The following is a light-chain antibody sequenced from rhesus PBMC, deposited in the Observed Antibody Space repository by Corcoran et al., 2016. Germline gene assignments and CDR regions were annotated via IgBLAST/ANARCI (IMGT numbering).Light chain of an antibody. CDR2: YAS. V-gene: IGKV1-66*01. CDR1: QGINNY. J-gene: IGKJ1*01. CDR3: QQYNDSPWT. Sequence: DIQMTQSPSSLSASVGDRVTITCRASQGINNYLSWYQQKPGKAPKPLFYYASSLETGVPSRFSGSRSGTDYTLTIRSLQPEDIATYYCQQYNDSPWTFGQGAKVEI.